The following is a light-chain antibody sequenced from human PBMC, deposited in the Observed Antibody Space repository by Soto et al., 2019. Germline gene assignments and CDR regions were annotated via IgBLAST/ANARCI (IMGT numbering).Light chain of an antibody. CDR3: QQYGNSPQT. CDR2: GAS. CDR1: QSVNSSY. J-gene: IGKJ1*01. V-gene: IGKV3-20*01. Sequence: EIVLTQSPGTLSLSPGERVTLSCRASQSVNSSYLAWYQHKPGQAPRLLIYGASTRATGIPDRFSGSGSGTDFPLTIARLEPGDFAVYYCQQYGNSPQTFGQGPKVDIK.